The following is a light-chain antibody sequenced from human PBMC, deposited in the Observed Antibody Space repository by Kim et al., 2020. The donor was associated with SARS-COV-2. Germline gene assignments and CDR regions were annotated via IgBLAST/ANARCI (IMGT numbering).Light chain of an antibody. Sequence: SLSPGERAPLSCRASQSVSSQLAWYQQKPGQGPRLLIYGASNSATGIPARFTGSGSGTDFTLAISSLESEDFAVYYCQQRSNWMFAFGQGTKLEI. J-gene: IGKJ2*01. CDR3: QQRSNWMFA. CDR2: GAS. CDR1: QSVSSQ. V-gene: IGKV3-11*01.